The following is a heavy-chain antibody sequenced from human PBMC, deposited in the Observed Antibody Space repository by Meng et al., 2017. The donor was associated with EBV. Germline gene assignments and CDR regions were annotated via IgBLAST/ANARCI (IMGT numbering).Heavy chain of an antibody. V-gene: IGHV1-2*06. J-gene: IGHJ4*02. Sequence: HVQQVQSGDEVKKPGASVQVSCKASGYTFTGYYMHWVRQAPGQGLEWMGRINPNSGGTNYAQKFQGRVTMTRDTSISTAYMELSRLRSDDTAVYYCARVGIAVAGTGDYWGQGTLVTVSS. D-gene: IGHD6-19*01. CDR3: ARVGIAVAGTGDY. CDR1: GYTFTGYY. CDR2: INPNSGGT.